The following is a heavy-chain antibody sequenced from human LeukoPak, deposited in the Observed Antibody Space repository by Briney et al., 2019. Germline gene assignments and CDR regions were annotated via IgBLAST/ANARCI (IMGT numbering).Heavy chain of an antibody. J-gene: IGHJ4*02. Sequence: GGSLRLSCAASGFTFSSYAMSWVRQAPGKGLEWVSAISGSGGSTYYADSVKGRFTISRDNSKNTLNLQMNSLRAEDTAVYYCAKAVAGTGSADYWGQGTLVTVSS. CDR2: ISGSGGST. CDR3: AKAVAGTGSADY. CDR1: GFTFSSYA. V-gene: IGHV3-23*01. D-gene: IGHD6-19*01.